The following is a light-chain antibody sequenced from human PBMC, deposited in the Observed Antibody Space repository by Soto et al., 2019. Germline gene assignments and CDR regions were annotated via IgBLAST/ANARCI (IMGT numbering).Light chain of an antibody. CDR3: SSYTSSSTYV. V-gene: IGLV2-18*02. J-gene: IGLJ1*01. CDR2: EVN. Sequence: QSALTQPPSVSGSPGQSVIISCTGTSSDVGTYNRVSWYQQPPGTAPKLMIFEVNNRPAGVPDRFSGSKSGNTASLTISGLQAEDEDVYYCSSYTSSSTYVFGTGTKLTVL. CDR1: SSDVGTYNR.